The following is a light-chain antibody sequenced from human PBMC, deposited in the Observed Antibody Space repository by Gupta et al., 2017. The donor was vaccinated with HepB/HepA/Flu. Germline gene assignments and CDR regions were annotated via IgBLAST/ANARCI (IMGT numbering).Light chain of an antibody. CDR3: QHRDSTPYT. CDR1: QSISSY. Sequence: DIQMTQSPSSLSASVGDRVTITCRASQSISSYLNWYQQKPGKAPKLLIYAASRVQSGVPSRFSGSGSGTDFTLTISRRQPEDFATYYCQHRDSTPYTFGQWTKLDIK. V-gene: IGKV1-39*01. CDR2: AAS. J-gene: IGKJ2*01.